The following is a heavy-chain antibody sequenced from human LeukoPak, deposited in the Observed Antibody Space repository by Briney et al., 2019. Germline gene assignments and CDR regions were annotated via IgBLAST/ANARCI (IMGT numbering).Heavy chain of an antibody. D-gene: IGHD4/OR15-4a*01. CDR2: IYYSGST. J-gene: IGHJ4*02. V-gene: IGHV4-59*01. CDR1: GGSISSYY. CDR3: ARGRSSANYYFDY. Sequence: SETLSLTCTVSGGSISSYYWSWIRQPPGKGLEWIGYIYYSGSTNYNPSLKSRVTISVDTSKNQFSLKLGSVTAADTAVYYCARGRSSANYYFDYWGQGTLVTVSS.